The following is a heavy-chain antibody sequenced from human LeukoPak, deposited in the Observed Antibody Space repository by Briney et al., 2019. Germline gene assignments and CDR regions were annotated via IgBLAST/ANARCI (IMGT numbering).Heavy chain of an antibody. Sequence: ASVKVSCKASGYTFTNYAIHWVRQAPGQRLEWMGRINAGNGNTKYSQKFQGRVTITRDTSACTAYMELSSLRSEDTALYYCASGLITMVQGATDFWGQGTLVTVSS. CDR1: GYTFTNYA. D-gene: IGHD3-10*01. CDR2: INAGNGNT. V-gene: IGHV1-3*01. J-gene: IGHJ4*02. CDR3: ASGLITMVQGATDF.